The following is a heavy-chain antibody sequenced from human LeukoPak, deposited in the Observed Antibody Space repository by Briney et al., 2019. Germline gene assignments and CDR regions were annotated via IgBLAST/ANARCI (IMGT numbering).Heavy chain of an antibody. V-gene: IGHV1-18*01. CDR2: LSPYSGNT. Sequence: GASVKVSCKTSGYTFTSYGLSWVRQAPGQGLEWVGWLSPYSGNTNYAQKVQGRVTMTTDTSTSTAYMELRSLRSDDTAKYFCTRAGGYSPSSTGGNAFDIWGQGTMVTVSS. CDR1: GYTFTSYG. D-gene: IGHD6-6*01. J-gene: IGHJ3*02. CDR3: TRAGGYSPSSTGGNAFDI.